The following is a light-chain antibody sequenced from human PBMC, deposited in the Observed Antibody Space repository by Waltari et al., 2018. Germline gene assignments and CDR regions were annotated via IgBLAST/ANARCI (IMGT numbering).Light chain of an antibody. CDR1: QSVSSS. Sequence: EIVMTQSPATLSVSPGERATLSCRASQSVSSSLAWYQQKPGQAPRLLIYGASTRATGIPARFSGSGSGTEFTLTISSLQPEDFATYYCQQVDSFPRTFGQGTKVEVK. V-gene: IGKV3-15*01. CDR2: GAS. J-gene: IGKJ1*01. CDR3: QQVDSFPRT.